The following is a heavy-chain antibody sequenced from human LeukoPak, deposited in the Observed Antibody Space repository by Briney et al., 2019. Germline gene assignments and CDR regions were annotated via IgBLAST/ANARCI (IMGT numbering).Heavy chain of an antibody. D-gene: IGHD2-2*01. CDR3: AKDSAVVVPAATDAFDI. CDR1: GFTFSSYG. Sequence: GGSLRLSCAASGFTFSSYGMHWVRQAPGKGLEWVAFIRYDGSNKYYADSVKGRFTISRDNSKNTLYPQMNSLRAEDTAVYYCAKDSAVVVPAATDAFDIWGQGTMVTVSS. J-gene: IGHJ3*02. CDR2: IRYDGSNK. V-gene: IGHV3-30*02.